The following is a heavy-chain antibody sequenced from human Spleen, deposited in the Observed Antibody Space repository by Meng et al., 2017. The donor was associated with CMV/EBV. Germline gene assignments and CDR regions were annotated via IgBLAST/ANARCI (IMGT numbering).Heavy chain of an antibody. CDR2: INPDSGGT. J-gene: IGHJ4*02. CDR3: ARRYGTGSYRDF. Sequence: CKASGYSFPDYYMPWLRQAPGQGLEWMGRINPDSGGTDYAHKFQGRVTMTRDTSISTAYMELSRLTSDDTAVYYCARRYGTGSYRDFWGRGALVTVSS. V-gene: IGHV1-2*06. CDR1: GYSFPDYY. D-gene: IGHD3-10*01.